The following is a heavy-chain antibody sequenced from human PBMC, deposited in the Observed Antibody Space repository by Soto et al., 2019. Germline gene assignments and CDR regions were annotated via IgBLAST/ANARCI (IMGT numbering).Heavy chain of an antibody. CDR2: ISGYNGNT. V-gene: IGHV1-18*01. CDR3: ARGGSSWSAEYYQH. D-gene: IGHD6-13*01. J-gene: IGHJ1*01. CDR1: GYTFSNYG. Sequence: QVPLVQSGAEVKKPGASVKVSCKASGYTFSNYGISWVRQAPGQGPEWMGWISGYNGNTKYAQKFQGRVTMTTDTSTSTAYMEVRSLRSDDTAVYYCARGGSSWSAEYYQHWGKGTLVIVSS.